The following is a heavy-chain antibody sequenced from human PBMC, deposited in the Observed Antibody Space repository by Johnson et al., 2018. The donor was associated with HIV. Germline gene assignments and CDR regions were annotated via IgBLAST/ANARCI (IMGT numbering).Heavy chain of an antibody. CDR1: GFTFSSYG. CDR2: ISGSGYST. V-gene: IGHV3-23*04. Sequence: VQLVESGGGLVQPGGSLRLSRAASGFTFSSYGMRWVRQAPGKGLEWVSGISGSGYSTFDADSVKGRFTISRDNNKDTLYLQMNSLRAEDTAVHYCAKGRIGGGSYSAPDPFDVWGQGTMVTVSS. CDR3: AKGRIGGGSYSAPDPFDV. J-gene: IGHJ3*01. D-gene: IGHD1-26*01.